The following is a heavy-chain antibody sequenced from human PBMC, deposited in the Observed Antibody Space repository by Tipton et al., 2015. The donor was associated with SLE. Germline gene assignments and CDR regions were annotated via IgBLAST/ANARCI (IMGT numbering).Heavy chain of an antibody. V-gene: IGHV1-2*02. Sequence: QSGPEVRKSGASVKVSCKASGYTFTGGSFIHWVRQAPGQGPEWMGWINPNSGAKNYAQKFQGRVTMTRDTSISTAYMELSSLRSEDTAVYYCARGRWADFDYWGQGTLVTVSS. D-gene: IGHD5-24*01. CDR3: ARGRWADFDY. CDR2: INPNSGAK. CDR1: GYTFTGGSF. J-gene: IGHJ4*02.